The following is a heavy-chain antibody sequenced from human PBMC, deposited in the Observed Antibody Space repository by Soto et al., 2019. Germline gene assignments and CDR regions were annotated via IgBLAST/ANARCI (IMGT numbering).Heavy chain of an antibody. Sequence: GSLRLSCAASGFTVSSNYMSWVRQAPGKGLEWVSVIYSGGSTYYADSVKGRFTISIDNSKNTLYLQMNSLRAEDTAVYYCARRRPYYDFWSGYFSREYYMDVWGKGTTVTVSS. CDR3: ARRRPYYDFWSGYFSREYYMDV. D-gene: IGHD3-3*01. CDR2: IYSGGST. CDR1: GFTVSSNY. V-gene: IGHV3-66*04. J-gene: IGHJ6*03.